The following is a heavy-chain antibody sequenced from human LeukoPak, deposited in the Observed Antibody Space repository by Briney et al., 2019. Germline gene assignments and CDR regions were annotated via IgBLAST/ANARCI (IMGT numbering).Heavy chain of an antibody. Sequence: ASVKVSCKASGYTFTSYDINWVRQASGQGLEWMGWMNPNSGNTGSAQKFQGRVTMTRDTSTSTVYMELSSLRSEDTAVYYCARGDVSLKKGPPYYYYGMDVRGQGTTVTVSS. CDR3: ARGDVSLKKGPPYYYYGMDV. CDR2: MNPNSGNT. J-gene: IGHJ6*02. CDR1: GYTFTSYD. D-gene: IGHD3-16*01. V-gene: IGHV1-8*01.